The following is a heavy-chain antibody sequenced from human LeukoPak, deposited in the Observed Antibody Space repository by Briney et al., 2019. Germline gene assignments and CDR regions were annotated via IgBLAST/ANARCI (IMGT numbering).Heavy chain of an antibody. CDR3: ARDTPIAAAGTAFDP. D-gene: IGHD6-13*01. CDR1: GYTFTGYY. V-gene: IGHV1-2*02. CDR2: INPNSGGT. Sequence: ASEKVSCKASGYTFTGYYMHWVRQAPGQGLEWMGWINPNSGGTNYALKFQGRVTMTRDTSISTAYMELSRLRSDDTAVYYCARDTPIAAAGTAFDPWGQGTLVTVSS. J-gene: IGHJ5*02.